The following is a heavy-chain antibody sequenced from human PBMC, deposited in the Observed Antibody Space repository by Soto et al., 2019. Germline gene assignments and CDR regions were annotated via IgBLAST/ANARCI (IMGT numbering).Heavy chain of an antibody. D-gene: IGHD2-2*01. CDR2: IWYDGSNK. CDR1: GFTFSSYG. J-gene: IGHJ4*02. V-gene: IGHV3-33*01. CDR3: AREGYCSSTSCYFGRFDY. Sequence: GGSLRLSCAASGFTFSSYGMHWVRQAPGKGLEWVAVIWYDGSNKYYADSVKGRFTISRDNSKNTLYLQMNSLRAEDTAVYYCAREGYCSSTSCYFGRFDYWGQGTLVTVSS.